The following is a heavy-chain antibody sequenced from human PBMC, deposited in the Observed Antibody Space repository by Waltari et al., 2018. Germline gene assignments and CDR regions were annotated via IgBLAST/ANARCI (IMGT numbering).Heavy chain of an antibody. CDR2: IRSGGYTR. J-gene: IGHJ4*02. CDR3: ARSRSSIWGLDY. Sequence: EVQLVESGGGLVQPGGSLSLSCAASGFSFTTFDMNWVRQAPGKGLEWVSYIRSGGYTRYYADSVKGRFTISTDNAKNSLYLQMNSLTVEDTGVYYCARSRSSIWGLDYWGQGIQVTVSS. V-gene: IGHV3-48*03. CDR1: GFSFTTFD. D-gene: IGHD3-16*01.